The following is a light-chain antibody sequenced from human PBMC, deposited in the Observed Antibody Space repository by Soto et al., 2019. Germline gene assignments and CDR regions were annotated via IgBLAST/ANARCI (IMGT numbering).Light chain of an antibody. CDR1: QSISSW. J-gene: IGKJ1*01. Sequence: DVQMTQSPSTLSASVGDRVTITCRASQSISSWWAWYQQKPGKAPKLLIYDASNLESGVPSRFSGSGSGTEFTHTISSLQPDDFATYYCQQYNSYSRTFGQGTKVEIK. V-gene: IGKV1-5*01. CDR3: QQYNSYSRT. CDR2: DAS.